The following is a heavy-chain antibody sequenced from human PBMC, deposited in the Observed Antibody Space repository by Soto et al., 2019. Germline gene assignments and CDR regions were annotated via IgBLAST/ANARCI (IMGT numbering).Heavy chain of an antibody. CDR2: IVVGSGNT. Sequence: TPVKVSSKASGVTFTSSARQWVRQAHGQRLEWIGWIVVGSGNTNYAQKFQERVTITRDMSTSTAYMELSSLRSEDTAVYYCAAGPVLRYFGWLLSVRWFDPWGQGTLVTVSS. J-gene: IGHJ5*02. CDR3: AAGPVLRYFGWLLSVRWFDP. CDR1: GVTFTSSA. V-gene: IGHV1-58*01. D-gene: IGHD3-9*01.